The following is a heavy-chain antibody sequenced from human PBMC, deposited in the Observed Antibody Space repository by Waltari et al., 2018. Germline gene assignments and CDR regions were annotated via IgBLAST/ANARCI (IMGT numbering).Heavy chain of an antibody. CDR3: ARGGTGYSYGIDP. CDR1: GYRFTEYW. V-gene: IGHV5-51*01. D-gene: IGHD5-18*01. J-gene: IGHJ4*02. CDR2: IFPIDSDT. Sequence: EVQLVQSGAEMKKPGESLRISCQASGYRFTEYWIGWVRQTPGKGLEWMGLIFPIDSDTRYSPSFQGQVTMSADRYTNTAYLHWSSLQVADTATYYCARGGTGYSYGIDPWGQGTLVTVSS.